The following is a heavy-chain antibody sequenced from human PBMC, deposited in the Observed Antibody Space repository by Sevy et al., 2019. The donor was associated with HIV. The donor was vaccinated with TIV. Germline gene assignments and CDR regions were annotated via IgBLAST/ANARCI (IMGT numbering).Heavy chain of an antibody. V-gene: IGHV3-53*01. CDR2: INSGGRT. D-gene: IGHD3-3*01. CDR1: GFTVSSNY. J-gene: IGHJ6*02. CDR3: ARYYDFWGMDV. Sequence: GGSLRLSCAASGFTVSSNYMNWVRQAPGRGLEWVSVINSGGRTHYADSVKGRFTISRDNTKNKLYLQMNSLRAEDTAVYYCARYYDFWGMDVWGQGTTVTVSS.